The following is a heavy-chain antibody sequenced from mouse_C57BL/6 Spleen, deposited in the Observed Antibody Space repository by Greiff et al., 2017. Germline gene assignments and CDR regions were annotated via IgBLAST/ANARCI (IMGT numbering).Heavy chain of an antibody. CDR2: IDPADSYT. CDR1: GYTFTSYW. D-gene: IGHD2-2*01. V-gene: IGHV1-50*01. Sequence: QVHVKQSGAELVKPGASVKLSCKASGYTFTSYWMQWVKQRPGQGLEWIGEIDPADSYTNYNQKFKGKATLTVDTSASTAYMQLSSLTSEDSAVYYCALMVTTEAWFAYWGQGTLVTVSA. CDR3: ALMVTTEAWFAY. J-gene: IGHJ3*01.